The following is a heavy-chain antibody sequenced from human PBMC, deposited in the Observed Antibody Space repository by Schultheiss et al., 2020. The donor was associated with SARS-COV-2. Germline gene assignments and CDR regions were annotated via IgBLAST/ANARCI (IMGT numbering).Heavy chain of an antibody. D-gene: IGHD6-19*01. Sequence: GGSLRLSCAASGFAFSSYAMHWVRQVPGKGLEWVAVIWYDGSNKHFADSVKGRFTISRDNSKNTLYLQMNSLRAEDTAVYYCARGGGWIGYWGQGTLVTVSS. CDR2: IWYDGSNK. CDR1: GFAFSSYA. CDR3: ARGGGWIGY. V-gene: IGHV3-33*08. J-gene: IGHJ4*02.